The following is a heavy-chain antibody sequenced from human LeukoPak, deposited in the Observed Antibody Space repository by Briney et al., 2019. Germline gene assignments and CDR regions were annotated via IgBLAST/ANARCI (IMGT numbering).Heavy chain of an antibody. V-gene: IGHV5-51*01. CDR2: IYPGDSDA. J-gene: IGHJ4*02. Sequence: GESPKISCKGSGYSFTSYWIGWVRQMPGKGLEWMGIIYPGDSDARYSPSFQGQVTISADKSISTAYLQWSSLKASDTAIYYCARLRGTAVTKGGYYFDYWGQGTLVTVSS. CDR3: ARLRGTAVTKGGYYFDY. D-gene: IGHD6-19*01. CDR1: GYSFTSYW.